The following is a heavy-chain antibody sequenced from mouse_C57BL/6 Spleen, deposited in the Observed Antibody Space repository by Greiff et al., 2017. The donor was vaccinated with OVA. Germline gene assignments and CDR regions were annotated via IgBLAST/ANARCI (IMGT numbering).Heavy chain of an antibody. CDR3: AREDNYVAFFAY. CDR1: GYTFTSYW. J-gene: IGHJ3*01. CDR2: INPSNGGT. Sequence: QVQLQQSGTELVKPGASVKLSCKASGYTFTSYWMHWVKQRPGQGLEWIGNINPSNGGTNYNEKFKSKATLTVDKSSSTAYMQLSSLTSEDSAVYYCAREDNYVAFFAYWGQGTLVTVSA. D-gene: IGHD1-3*01. V-gene: IGHV1-53*01.